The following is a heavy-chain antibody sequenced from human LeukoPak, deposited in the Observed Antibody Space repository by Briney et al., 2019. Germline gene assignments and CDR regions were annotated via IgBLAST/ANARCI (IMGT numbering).Heavy chain of an antibody. V-gene: IGHV3-23*01. J-gene: IGHJ4*02. CDR3: AKDPSGSYVEYYFDY. D-gene: IGHD1-26*01. Sequence: GGSLRLSCAASGFTFSSYAMSWVRQAPGKGLEWVSAISGSGGSTYYADSVKGRFTISRDNAKNSLYLQMNSLRAEDTALYYCAKDPSGSYVEYYFDYWGQGTLVTVPS. CDR2: ISGSGGST. CDR1: GFTFSSYA.